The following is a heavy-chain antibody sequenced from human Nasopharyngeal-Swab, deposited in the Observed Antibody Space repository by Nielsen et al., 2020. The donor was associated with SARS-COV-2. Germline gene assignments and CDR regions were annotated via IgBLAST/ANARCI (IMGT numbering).Heavy chain of an antibody. CDR1: GGSFSSGGFS. V-gene: IGHV4-30-2*01. D-gene: IGHD3-16*01. CDR2: IYHSGTS. J-gene: IGHJ4*02. CDR3: AAFLGGLLDY. Sequence: SETLSLTCAVSGGSFSSGGFSWTWIRQPPGKGLEWIGYIYHSGTSHYNPSLKSRVSILLDRSRNQFSLRLNSVTAADTAVYFCAAFLGGLLDYWGRGVLVTVSS.